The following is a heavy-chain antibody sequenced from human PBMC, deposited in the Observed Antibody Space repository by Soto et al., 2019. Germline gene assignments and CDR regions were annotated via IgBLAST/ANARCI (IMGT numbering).Heavy chain of an antibody. CDR3: AIRSLEWFYDYYGMDV. CDR2: IIPIFGTA. V-gene: IGHV1-69*06. D-gene: IGHD3-3*01. Sequence: QVQLVQSGAEVKKPGSSVKVSCKASGGTFSSYAISWVRQAPGQGLEWMGGIIPIFGTANYAQKFQGRVTITADKSTSTAYMELSSLRSEDTAVYYCAIRSLEWFYDYYGMDVWGQGTTVTVSS. J-gene: IGHJ6*02. CDR1: GGTFSSYA.